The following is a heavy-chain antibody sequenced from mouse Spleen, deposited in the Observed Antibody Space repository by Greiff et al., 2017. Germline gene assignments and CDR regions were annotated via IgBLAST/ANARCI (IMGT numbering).Heavy chain of an antibody. J-gene: IGHJ4*01. CDR1: GYTFTDYN. D-gene: IGHD1-2*01. Sequence: VQLKQSGPELVKPGASVKIPCKASGYTFTDYNMDWVKQSHGKSLEWIGDINPNNGGTIYNQKFKGKATLTVDKSSSTAYMELRSLTSEDTAVYYCARFITTASGAMDYWGQGTSVTVSS. V-gene: IGHV1-18*01. CDR2: INPNNGGT. CDR3: ARFITTASGAMDY.